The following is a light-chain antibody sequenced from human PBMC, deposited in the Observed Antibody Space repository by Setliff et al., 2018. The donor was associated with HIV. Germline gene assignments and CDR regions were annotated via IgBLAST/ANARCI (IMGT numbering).Light chain of an antibody. CDR2: DVR. CDR1: GDDIGGYNY. Sequence: QSALTQPASVSGSPGQSITISRTGTGDDIGGYNYVSWYQQHPGKAPKLIIYDVRDRPSGVSNRFSGSKSGTTASLTISGLQAEDEGNYYCISYRSSSFRYVFGTGTKVTVL. J-gene: IGLJ1*01. V-gene: IGLV2-14*03. CDR3: ISYRSSSFRYV.